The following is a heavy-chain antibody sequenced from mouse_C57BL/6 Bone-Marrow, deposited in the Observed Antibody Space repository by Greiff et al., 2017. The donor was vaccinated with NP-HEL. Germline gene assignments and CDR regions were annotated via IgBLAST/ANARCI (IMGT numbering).Heavy chain of an antibody. CDR1: GFTFTDYY. CDR3: ARAGRVVPYFDY. J-gene: IGHJ2*01. CDR2: IRNKANGYTT. V-gene: IGHV7-3*01. Sequence: VQLKESGGGLVQPGGSLSLSCAASGFTFTDYYMSWVRQPPGKALEWLGFIRNKANGYTTEYSASVKGRFTISRDTSQSILYLQMNALRAEDSATYYCARAGRVVPYFDYWGQGTTLTVSS. D-gene: IGHD1-1*01.